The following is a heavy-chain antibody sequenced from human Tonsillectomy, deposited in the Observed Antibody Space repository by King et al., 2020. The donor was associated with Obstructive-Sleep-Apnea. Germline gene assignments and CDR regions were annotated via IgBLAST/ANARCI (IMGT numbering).Heavy chain of an antibody. CDR3: AVRYFDWSSQTYDGMDV. D-gene: IGHD3-9*01. CDR1: GGSISSSSYY. V-gene: IGHV4-39*01. J-gene: IGHJ6*02. CDR2: IYYSGST. Sequence: LQLQESGPGLVKPSETLSLTCTISGGSISSSSYYWGWIRQPPGKGLEYIGSIYYSGSTYYNPALKSRGTISIDTSKNQFSLRLTSVTAADTAVYHCAVRYFDWSSQTYDGMDVWGQGTTVTVSS.